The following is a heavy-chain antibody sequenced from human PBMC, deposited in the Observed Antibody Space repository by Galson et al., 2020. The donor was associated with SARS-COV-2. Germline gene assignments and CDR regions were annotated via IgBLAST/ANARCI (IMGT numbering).Heavy chain of an antibody. CDR1: GYTFTSYD. Sequence: ASVKVSCKTSGYTFTSYDINWVRLATGQGLEWMGWPNPISGNTGYAQRFQGRVTMTSITSIGTAYMELSSLRSDDTAVYYCARVVGAGYYDYWGQGTLVTVSS. CDR3: ARVVGAGYYDY. J-gene: IGHJ4*02. CDR2: PNPISGNT. V-gene: IGHV1-8*01. D-gene: IGHD3-22*01.